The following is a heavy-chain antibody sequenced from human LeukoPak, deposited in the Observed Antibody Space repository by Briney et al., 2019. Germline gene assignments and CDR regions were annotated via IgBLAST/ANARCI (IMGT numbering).Heavy chain of an antibody. CDR2: IVVGSGNT. V-gene: IGHV1-58*02. Sequence: GASVKVSCKASGFTFTSSAMQWVRQARAQRLEWIGWIVVGSGNTNYAQKFQERVTITRDMSTSKAYMELSSLRSEDTAVYYCAATHYDSSGYTDYWGQGTLVTVSS. D-gene: IGHD3-22*01. CDR3: AATHYDSSGYTDY. J-gene: IGHJ4*02. CDR1: GFTFTSSA.